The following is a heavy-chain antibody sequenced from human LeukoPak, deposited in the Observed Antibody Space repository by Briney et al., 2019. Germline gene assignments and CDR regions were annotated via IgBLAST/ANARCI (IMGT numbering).Heavy chain of an antibody. CDR3: ASPSGSRGVFLDY. CDR2: IYSGGST. J-gene: IGHJ4*02. V-gene: IGHV3-53*01. D-gene: IGHD3-10*01. CDR1: GFTVSSNF. Sequence: GGSLRLSCAASGFTVSSNFMSWVRQAPGKGLEWVSIIYSGGSTSYADSVKGRFTISRDNPKNTLYLQMNSLRAEDTAVYYCASPSGSRGVFLDYWGQGTLVTVSS.